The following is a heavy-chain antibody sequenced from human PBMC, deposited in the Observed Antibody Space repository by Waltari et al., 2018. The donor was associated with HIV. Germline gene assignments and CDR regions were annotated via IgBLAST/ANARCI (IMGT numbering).Heavy chain of an antibody. CDR2: VYITGST. J-gene: IGHJ3*02. CDR1: GGSISSGNYY. V-gene: IGHV4-61*02. Sequence: QVQLQELGPGLVKPSQTLSLICTVSGGSISSGNYYWSWIRQPAGKGMEWIGRVYITGSTTDNSSLNSRVTISVDTTKNQFSLKLMSVTAADTAVYYCAREAGSGWFGAVDIWGQGTAVTVS. D-gene: IGHD6-19*01. CDR3: AREAGSGWFGAVDI.